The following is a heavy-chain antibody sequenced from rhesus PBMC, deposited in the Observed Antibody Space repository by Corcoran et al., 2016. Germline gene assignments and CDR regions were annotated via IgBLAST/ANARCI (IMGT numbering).Heavy chain of an antibody. CDR2: ISYTGNTT. J-gene: IGHJ4*01. D-gene: IGHD5-30*01. CDR3: TREDTLADY. V-gene: IGHV3-136*01. Sequence: EVQLVESGGGLDQPGGSLRLSCAASGFTFSSYDMRWVRQARGKGLEGVSYISYTGNTTSYADSVKGRFTIARDNAKNSLSLQLSSLRAEDTAVYYCTREDTLADYWGQGVLVTVSS. CDR1: GFTFSSYD.